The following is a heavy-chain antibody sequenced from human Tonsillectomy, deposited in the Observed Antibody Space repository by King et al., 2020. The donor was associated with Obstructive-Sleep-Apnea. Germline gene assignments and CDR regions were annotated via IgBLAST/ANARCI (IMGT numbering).Heavy chain of an antibody. Sequence: VQLVESGGGLVKPGGSLRLSCAASGITLSDYYMNWIRQAPGKGLEWVSYISSSGNTIYYADSVKGRFTNSRDNAKNSLYRQMNSLRAEDTAVYYCARALVSDPGLIAAAGTKEYYYYGMDVWGQGTTVTVSS. CDR1: GITLSDYY. J-gene: IGHJ6*02. V-gene: IGHV3-11*01. CDR2: ISSSGNTI. D-gene: IGHD6-13*01. CDR3: ARALVSDPGLIAAAGTKEYYYYGMDV.